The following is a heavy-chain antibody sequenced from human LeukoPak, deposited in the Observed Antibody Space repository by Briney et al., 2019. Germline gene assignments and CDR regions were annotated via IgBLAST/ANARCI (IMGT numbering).Heavy chain of an antibody. CDR2: IIPIFGTA. CDR3: ARDHIQWLRWFDP. V-gene: IGHV1-69*05. J-gene: IGHJ5*02. CDR1: GYTFTSYY. Sequence: SVKVSCKASGYTFTSYYMHWVRQAPGQGLEWMGRIIPIFGTANYAQKFQGRVTITTDESTSTAYMELSSLRSEDTAVYYCARDHIQWLRWFDPWGQGTLVTVSS. D-gene: IGHD5-12*01.